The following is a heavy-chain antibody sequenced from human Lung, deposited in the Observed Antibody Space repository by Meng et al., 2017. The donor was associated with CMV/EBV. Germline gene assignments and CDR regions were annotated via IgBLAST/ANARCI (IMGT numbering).Heavy chain of an antibody. CDR2: ISADSTFV. CDR3: ARETDDILTGYFD. V-gene: IGHV3-21*01. CDR1: GFSFSTYD. J-gene: IGHJ4*02. Sequence: ASGFSFSTYDMNWVRQAPGKGLEWVSSISADSTFVYYADSVKGRFTISRDNAKKSLYLQMNSPRAEDTAVYYCARETDDILTGYFDWGQGTLVTVSS. D-gene: IGHD3-9*01.